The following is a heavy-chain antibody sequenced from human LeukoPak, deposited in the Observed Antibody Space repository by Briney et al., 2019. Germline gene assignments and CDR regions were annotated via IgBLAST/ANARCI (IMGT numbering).Heavy chain of an antibody. CDR3: ATMSSSSGYPPFDY. D-gene: IGHD3-22*01. V-gene: IGHV1-24*01. CDR1: GYTFTSYY. Sequence: ASVKVSCKASGYTFTSYYMHWVRQAPGKGLEWMGGFDPEDGETIYAQKFQGRVTMTEDTSTDTAYMELSSLRSEDTAVYYCATMSSSSGYPPFDYWGQGTLVTVSS. CDR2: FDPEDGET. J-gene: IGHJ4*02.